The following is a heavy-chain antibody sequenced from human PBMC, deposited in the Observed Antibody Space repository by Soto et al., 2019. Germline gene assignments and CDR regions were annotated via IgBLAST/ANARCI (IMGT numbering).Heavy chain of an antibody. CDR1: GFTFSTYG. J-gene: IGHJ6*02. CDR2: ISYDGTNK. D-gene: IGHD4-17*01. Sequence: QVQLVDSGGGEVQPGRSLTISCAASGFTFSTYGMHWVRQTPGKGLEWVAVISYDGTNKIYSDSVKGRFTISRDNFKNTLTLQMNSLRADDTAVYSCAKDLQSYGDYDYYCYGMDVWGLGTRVTVSS. CDR3: AKDLQSYGDYDYYCYGMDV. V-gene: IGHV3-30*18.